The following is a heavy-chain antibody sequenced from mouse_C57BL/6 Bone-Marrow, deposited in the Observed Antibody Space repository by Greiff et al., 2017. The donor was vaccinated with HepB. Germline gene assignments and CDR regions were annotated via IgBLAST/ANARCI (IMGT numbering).Heavy chain of an antibody. Sequence: EVKVEESGGGLVQPGGSMKLSCVASGFTFSNYWMNWVRQSPEKGLEWVAQIRLKSDNYATHYAESVKGRFTISRDDSKSSVYLQMNNLRAEDTGIYYCTVVATRYYAMDYWGQGTSVTVSS. CDR2: IRLKSDNYAT. CDR3: TVVATRYYAMDY. V-gene: IGHV6-3*01. CDR1: GFTFSNYW. J-gene: IGHJ4*01. D-gene: IGHD1-1*01.